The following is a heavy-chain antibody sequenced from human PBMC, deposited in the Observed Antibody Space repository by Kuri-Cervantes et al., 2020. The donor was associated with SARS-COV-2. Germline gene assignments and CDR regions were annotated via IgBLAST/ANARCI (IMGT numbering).Heavy chain of an antibody. CDR2: IYHSGST. J-gene: IGHJ4*02. CDR1: GGSFSNFL. D-gene: IGHD1-26*01. V-gene: IGHV4-34*01. CDR3: ARGWYPVGATILYYFDY. Sequence: GSLRLSCGVYGGSFSNFLWDWVRQPPGKGLEWIGEIYHSGSTNYNPSLKSRVTISVDTSKNQFSLKLSSVTAADTAVYYCARGWYPVGATILYYFDYWGQGTLVTVSS.